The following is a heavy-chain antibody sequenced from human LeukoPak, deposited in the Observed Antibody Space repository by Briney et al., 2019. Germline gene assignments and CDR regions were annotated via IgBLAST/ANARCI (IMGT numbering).Heavy chain of an antibody. J-gene: IGHJ3*02. CDR2: ISSSGSTI. CDR1: GFTFSSYN. D-gene: IGHD3-10*01. V-gene: IGHV3-48*01. Sequence: GGSLRLSCAASGFTFSSYNMNWVRQAPGKGLEWVSDISSSGSTIYFADSVKGRFTISRDNAKNSLYLQMNSLRAEDTAVYYCARDSYGSGSFDIWGQGTMVTVSS. CDR3: ARDSYGSGSFDI.